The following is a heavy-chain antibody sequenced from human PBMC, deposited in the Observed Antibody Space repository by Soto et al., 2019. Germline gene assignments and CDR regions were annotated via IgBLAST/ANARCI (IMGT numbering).Heavy chain of an antibody. D-gene: IGHD3-10*01. V-gene: IGHV3-23*01. CDR1: GFTFKHFA. Sequence: EVQLLESGGGLVQPGGSLRLSCAASGFTFKHFAMSWVRQAPGKGMEWISAIGGAGSSANYADSVKGRFTVSRDDSKSILYLQMGGLRVDDTALYYCAKDAVAYNGEWDWFDLWGQGTLVTVSS. J-gene: IGHJ5*02. CDR3: AKDAVAYNGEWDWFDL. CDR2: IGGAGSSA.